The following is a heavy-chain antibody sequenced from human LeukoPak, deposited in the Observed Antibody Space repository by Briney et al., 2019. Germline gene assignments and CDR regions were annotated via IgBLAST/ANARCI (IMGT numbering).Heavy chain of an antibody. Sequence: GGSLRLSCAASGFTFSSYGMSWVRQAPGEGLEWVSAISGSGGSTYYADSVKGRFTISRDNSKNTLYLQMNSLRAEDTAVYYCAKANYYDSSGSDYWGQGTLVTVSS. V-gene: IGHV3-23*01. CDR1: GFTFSSYG. CDR2: ISGSGGST. J-gene: IGHJ4*02. CDR3: AKANYYDSSGSDY. D-gene: IGHD3-22*01.